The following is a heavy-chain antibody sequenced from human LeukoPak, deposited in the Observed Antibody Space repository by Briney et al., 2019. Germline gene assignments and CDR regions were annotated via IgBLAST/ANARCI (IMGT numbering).Heavy chain of an antibody. D-gene: IGHD5-24*01. J-gene: IGHJ4*02. CDR3: TRVTIHGNSDY. Sequence: SETLSLTCAVSGGSISSRNWWSWVRQPPGKGLEWIGEIHHGGSNNYNPSLKSRVTISGDKSKNQFSLRVTSVTAADTAVYYCTRVTIHGNSDYWGQGALVTVSS. V-gene: IGHV4-4*02. CDR2: IHHGGSN. CDR1: GGSISSRNW.